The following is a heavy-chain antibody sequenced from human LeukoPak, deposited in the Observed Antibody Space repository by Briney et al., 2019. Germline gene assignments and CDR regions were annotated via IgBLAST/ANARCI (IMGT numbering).Heavy chain of an antibody. CDR2: ISGSGDST. J-gene: IGHJ4*02. CDR1: GFSFSSYA. D-gene: IGHD2-2*01. V-gene: IGHV3-23*01. CDR3: AKGGRYCVSTTCYCSH. Sequence: PGGSLRLSCAASGFSFSSYAMSWVRKAPGKGLEWVSVISGSGDSTDYADSVKGRFTISRDNSKNTLYVQINSLRAEDTAVYYCAKGGRYCVSTTCYCSHWGQGTLVTVS.